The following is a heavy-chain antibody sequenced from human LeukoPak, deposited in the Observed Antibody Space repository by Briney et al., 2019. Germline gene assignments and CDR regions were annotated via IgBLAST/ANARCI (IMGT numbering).Heavy chain of an antibody. V-gene: IGHV1-8*01. CDR1: GYTFTSYD. CDR3: ARLRDFWSGYRFYYYGMDV. Sequence: ASVKVSCKASGYTFTSYDINWVRQATGQGLEWMGWMNPNSGNTGYAQKFQGRVTMTRNTSISTAYTELSSLRSEDTAVYYCARLRDFWSGYRFYYYGMDVWGQGTTVTVSS. J-gene: IGHJ6*02. CDR2: MNPNSGNT. D-gene: IGHD3-3*01.